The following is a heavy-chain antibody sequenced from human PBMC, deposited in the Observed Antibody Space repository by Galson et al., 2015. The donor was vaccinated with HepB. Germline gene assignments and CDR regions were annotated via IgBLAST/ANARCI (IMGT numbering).Heavy chain of an antibody. Sequence: SLRLSCAASGFTFSSYAMHWVRQAPGKGLEYVSAISSNGGSTYYADSVKGRFTIPRDNSKNTLYLQMSSLRAEGTAVYYCVKDQNGLFFGVVIPQYNWFDPWGQGTLVTVSS. D-gene: IGHD3-3*01. CDR3: VKDQNGLFFGVVIPQYNWFDP. V-gene: IGHV3-64D*06. J-gene: IGHJ5*02. CDR2: ISSNGGST. CDR1: GFTFSSYA.